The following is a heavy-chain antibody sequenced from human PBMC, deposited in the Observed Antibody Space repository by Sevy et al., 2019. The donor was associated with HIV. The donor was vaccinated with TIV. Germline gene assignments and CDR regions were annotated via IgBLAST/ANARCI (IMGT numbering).Heavy chain of an antibody. Sequence: GGSLRLSCAASGFTFDDYAMHWVRQAPGKVLEWVSGISWNSGSIGYADSVKGRFTISRDNAKNSLYLQMNSLRAEDTALYYCEKDIFPYCSGGSCPTIFDYWGQGTLVTVSS. D-gene: IGHD2-15*01. J-gene: IGHJ4*02. CDR1: GFTFDDYA. CDR3: EKDIFPYCSGGSCPTIFDY. CDR2: ISWNSGSI. V-gene: IGHV3-9*01.